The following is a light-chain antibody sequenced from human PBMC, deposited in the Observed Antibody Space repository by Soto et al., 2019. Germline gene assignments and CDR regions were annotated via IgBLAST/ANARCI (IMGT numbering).Light chain of an antibody. J-gene: IGLJ2*01. CDR2: EDD. CDR3: QSCDRNTSVV. Sequence: NFMLTQPHSVSESPGKTVTISCTRSSGSIGSNYVQWYQQRPGSAPTTVIYEDDQRPSGVPDRFSGSIDTSSNSASLTISGLKTEDEADYYCQSCDRNTSVVFGGGTKLTVL. V-gene: IGLV6-57*04. CDR1: SGSIGSNY.